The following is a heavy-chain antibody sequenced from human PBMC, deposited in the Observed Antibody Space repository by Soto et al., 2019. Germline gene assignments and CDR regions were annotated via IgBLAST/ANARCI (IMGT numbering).Heavy chain of an antibody. D-gene: IGHD3-16*01. Sequence: PSETLSLTCTVSGCSINSGVYSWNWIRQPPGEALEWIGYIYHSGTTYYNPSLNSRVTISLDGSKNQLSLNLNSLTAADTAVYYCARGGVPVAIGGFDLWGQGTLVTVSS. CDR2: IYHSGTT. V-gene: IGHV4-30-2*01. J-gene: IGHJ5*02. CDR1: GCSINSGVYS. CDR3: ARGGVPVAIGGFDL.